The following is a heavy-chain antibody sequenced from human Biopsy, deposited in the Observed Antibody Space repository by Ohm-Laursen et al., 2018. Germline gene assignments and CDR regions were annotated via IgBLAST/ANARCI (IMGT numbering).Heavy chain of an antibody. CDR3: ARDVVGRGASFFDF. J-gene: IGHJ4*02. Sequence: SVKISCKASGYTFGNYGISWVRQAPGQGLERMGWISVYNGNTDYPHKFQGRVTLTTDTSTSTAYMELRSLTSDDTAIYYCARDVVGRGASFFDFWGQGTSVTVSS. CDR2: ISVYNGNT. V-gene: IGHV1-18*01. CDR1: GYTFGNYG. D-gene: IGHD1-26*01.